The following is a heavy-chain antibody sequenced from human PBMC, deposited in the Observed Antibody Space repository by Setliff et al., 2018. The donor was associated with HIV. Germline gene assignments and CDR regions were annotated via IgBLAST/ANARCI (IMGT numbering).Heavy chain of an antibody. V-gene: IGHV4-59*02. D-gene: IGHD2-2*01. CDR1: GASVNYNT. J-gene: IGHJ5*02. CDR3: ARGGTSSNWFGP. CDR2: IYNSVTT. Sequence: SETLSLTCSVSGASVNYNTWSWIRQAPGKGLQWIGLIYNSVTTNYNPSLESRATISLDTSKNQFSLKLTSVTAADTAVYYCARGGTSSNWFGPWGQGTLVTVSS.